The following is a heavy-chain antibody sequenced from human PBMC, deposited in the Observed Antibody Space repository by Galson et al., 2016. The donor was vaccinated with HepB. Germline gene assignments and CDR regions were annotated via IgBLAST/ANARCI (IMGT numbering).Heavy chain of an antibody. D-gene: IGHD1-26*01. CDR2: ISYDGSHK. CDR3: ATPRDSSGSYFPPRD. CDR1: GFTFSDFG. J-gene: IGHJ4*02. V-gene: IGHV3-30*03. Sequence: SLRLSCAASGFTFSDFGMHWVRQAPGKGLEWLAVISYDGSHKYYADSMKGRFTISRDSSKNTLFLQMNSLRAEDKAVYYCATPRDSSGSYFPPRDWGQGTLVTVSS.